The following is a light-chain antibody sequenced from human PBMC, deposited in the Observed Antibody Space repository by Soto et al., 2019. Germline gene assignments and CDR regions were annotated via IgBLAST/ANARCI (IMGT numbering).Light chain of an antibody. V-gene: IGLV1-40*01. CDR1: SSNIGAGYD. CDR3: QSYDTSLSGYV. Sequence: QAVVTQPPSVSGAPDQRVTISCTGNSSNIGAGYDVHWYQQLPGTAPKLLIFHNYNRPSGLPARFSGSKSGTSASLTITGLQAEDEADYYCQSYDTSLSGYVFGTGTKVTVL. J-gene: IGLJ1*01. CDR2: HNY.